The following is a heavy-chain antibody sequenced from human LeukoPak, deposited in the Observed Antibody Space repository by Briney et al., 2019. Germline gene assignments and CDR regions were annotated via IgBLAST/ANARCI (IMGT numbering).Heavy chain of an antibody. CDR2: TRFDGSIK. CDR1: GFIFSDYG. CDR3: ARWGGTRQYYFDY. V-gene: IGHV3-33*01. Sequence: GGSLRLSCAVSGFIFSDYGFHWGRQAPGKGREGVAGTRFDGSIKQYADSVKGRFTISRDDSKNTLYLQMNFLKSEDTAVYYCARWGGTRQYYFDYWGQGTLVTVSS. D-gene: IGHD1-1*01. J-gene: IGHJ4*02.